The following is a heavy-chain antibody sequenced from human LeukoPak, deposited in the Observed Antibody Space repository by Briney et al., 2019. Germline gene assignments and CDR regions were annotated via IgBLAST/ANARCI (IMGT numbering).Heavy chain of an antibody. Sequence: GGSLRLSCAASGFTFSDYYMSWIRQAPVKGLEWVSYISSSSSYTNYADSVKGRFTISRDNAKNSLYLQMNSLRAEDTAVYYCARDLGIDYDSSGYTVDYWGQGTLVTVSS. CDR1: GFTFSDYY. V-gene: IGHV3-11*05. CDR3: ARDLGIDYDSSGYTVDY. D-gene: IGHD3-22*01. CDR2: ISSSSSYT. J-gene: IGHJ4*02.